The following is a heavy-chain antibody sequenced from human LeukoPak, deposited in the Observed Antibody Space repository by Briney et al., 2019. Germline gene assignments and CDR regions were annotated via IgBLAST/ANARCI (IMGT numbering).Heavy chain of an antibody. CDR2: LYYSGST. CDR1: GNSVSGYY. V-gene: IGHV4-59*02. J-gene: IGHJ4*02. D-gene: IGHD5-18*01. Sequence: SETLSLTCTVSGNSVSGYYWTWIRQPPGKGLEWIGYLYYSGSTNYNPSLKSRVTISVDTSKNQFPLKLTSVTAADTAVYFCARGVNNYGYGFYFDYWGQGTLVTVSS. CDR3: ARGVNNYGYGFYFDY.